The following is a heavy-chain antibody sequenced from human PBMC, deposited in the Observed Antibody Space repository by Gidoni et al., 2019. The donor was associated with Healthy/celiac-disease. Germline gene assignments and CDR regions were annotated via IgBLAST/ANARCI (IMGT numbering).Heavy chain of an antibody. CDR3: ARESVLRYFGAFDI. D-gene: IGHD3-9*01. CDR1: GGSISSYY. V-gene: IGHV4-59*08. Sequence: QVQLQESGPGLVKPSETLSLTCTVSGGSISSYYWSWIRQPPGKGLEWIGYIYYSGSTNYNPSLKSRVTISVDTSKNQFSLKLSSVTAADTAVYYCARESVLRYFGAFDIWGQGTMVTVSS. J-gene: IGHJ3*02. CDR2: IYYSGST.